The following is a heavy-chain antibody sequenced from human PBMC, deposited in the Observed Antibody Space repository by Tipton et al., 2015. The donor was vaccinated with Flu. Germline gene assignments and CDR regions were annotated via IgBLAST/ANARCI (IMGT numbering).Heavy chain of an antibody. CDR1: GFTFGSYG. V-gene: IGHV3-21*01. CDR3: ARAYKGSTMIRGARGRDYYYGMDV. CDR2: ISRGSSDK. Sequence: SLRLSCAASGFTFGSYGMNWVRQAPGKGLEWVSSISRGSSDKDYADSVKGRFTISRDNAKNSVYLQMNSLRAEDTAVYYCARAYKGSTMIRGARGRDYYYGMDVWGQGTTVTVSS. J-gene: IGHJ6*02. D-gene: IGHD3-10*01.